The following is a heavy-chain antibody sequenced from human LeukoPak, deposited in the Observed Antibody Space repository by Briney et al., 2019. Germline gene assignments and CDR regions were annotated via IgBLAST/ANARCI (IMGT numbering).Heavy chain of an antibody. CDR2: IKSKSEGATR. D-gene: IGHD1-1*01. Sequence: GGPLSLSCVASGFTFTEAWMSWVRQAPGKGLEWIGRIKSKSEGATRDFAAPVKGRVTMSRDESKNTVYLHMDSLKIEDTAMYYCAAGTGNSDFDYWGQGTLVTVSS. J-gene: IGHJ4*02. CDR1: GFTFTEAW. V-gene: IGHV3-15*01. CDR3: AAGTGNSDFDY.